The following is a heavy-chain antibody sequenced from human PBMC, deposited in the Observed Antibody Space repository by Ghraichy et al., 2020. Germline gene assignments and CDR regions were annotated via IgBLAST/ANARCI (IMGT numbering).Heavy chain of an antibody. CDR1: GGSISSGGYS. Sequence: SETLSLTCAVSGGSISSGGYSWSWIRQPPGKGLEWIGYIYHSGSTYYNPSLKSRVTISVDRSKNQFSLKLSSVTAADTAVYYCASSDSSGYYSDWGQGTLVTVSS. D-gene: IGHD3-22*01. V-gene: IGHV4-30-2*01. CDR3: ASSDSSGYYSD. CDR2: IYHSGST. J-gene: IGHJ4*02.